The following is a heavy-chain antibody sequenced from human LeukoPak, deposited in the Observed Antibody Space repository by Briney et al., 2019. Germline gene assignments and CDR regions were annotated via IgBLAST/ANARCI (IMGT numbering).Heavy chain of an antibody. J-gene: IGHJ4*02. CDR1: GFTFSSYG. V-gene: IGHV3-30*18. D-gene: IGHD3-3*01. CDR3: ANTYYAFWSGSF. Sequence: GGSLRLPCAASGFTFSSYGMHWVRQAPGKGLEWVAVISYDGSNKYYADSVKGRFTISRDNSKNTLYLQMNSLRAEDTAVYYCANTYYAFWSGSFWGQGTLVTVSS. CDR2: ISYDGSNK.